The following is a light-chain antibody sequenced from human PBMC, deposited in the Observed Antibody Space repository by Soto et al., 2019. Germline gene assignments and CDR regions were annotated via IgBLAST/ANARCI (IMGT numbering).Light chain of an antibody. CDR2: GAS. CDR3: QQYSSSPWT. Sequence: EIVLTQSPVTLSLSPGERATLSFRASQSSTSTYLAWYQQKPGQAPRLLIYGASSRATGIPDRFSGDGSGTDFTLTISRLEPEDFAVYYCQQYSSSPWTFGQGTKVDIK. J-gene: IGKJ1*01. CDR1: QSSTSTY. V-gene: IGKV3-20*01.